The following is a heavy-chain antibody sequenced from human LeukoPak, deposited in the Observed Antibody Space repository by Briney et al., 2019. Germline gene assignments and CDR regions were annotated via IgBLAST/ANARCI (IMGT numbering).Heavy chain of an antibody. D-gene: IGHD3-3*01. CDR3: ARDAPFWSGYYYFDY. V-gene: IGHV4-59*12. CDR2: IYYSGST. CDR1: GGSISSYY. J-gene: IGHJ4*02. Sequence: SETLSLTCTVSGGSISSYYWSWIRQPPGKGLEWIGYIYYSGSTYYNPSLKSRVTISVDTSKNQFSLKLSSVTAADTAVYYCARDAPFWSGYYYFDYWGQGTLVTVSS.